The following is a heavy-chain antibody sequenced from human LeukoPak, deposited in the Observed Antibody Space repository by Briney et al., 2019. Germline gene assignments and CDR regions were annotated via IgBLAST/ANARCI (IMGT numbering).Heavy chain of an antibody. CDR1: GFTFSSYA. V-gene: IGHV3-30*04. Sequence: PGGSLRLSCAASGFTFSSYAMHWVRQAPGKGLEWVAVISYDGSNKYYADSVKGRFTISRDNSKNTLYLQMNSLRAEDTAVYYCARDHYVDYYGSGSMARWGQGTLVTVSS. CDR3: ARDHYVDYYGSGSMAR. D-gene: IGHD3-10*01. CDR2: ISYDGSNK. J-gene: IGHJ4*02.